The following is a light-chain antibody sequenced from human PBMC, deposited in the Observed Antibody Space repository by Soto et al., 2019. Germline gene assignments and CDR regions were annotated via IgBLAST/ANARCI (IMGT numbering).Light chain of an antibody. CDR3: QQANSFTIT. CDR1: QGIRND. Sequence: AIQMTQSPSSLSSSLGDRVTITCRASQGIRNDLGWYQQKQGKAPKLLTYAASSLQSGVPSRFSGSGSGTDGTITISSLKKEDGSTYYCQQANSFTITFGQGTRLEIK. V-gene: IGKV1-6*01. J-gene: IGKJ5*01. CDR2: AAS.